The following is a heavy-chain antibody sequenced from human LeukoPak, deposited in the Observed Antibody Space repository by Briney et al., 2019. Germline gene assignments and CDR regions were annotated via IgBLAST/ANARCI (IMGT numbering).Heavy chain of an antibody. J-gene: IGHJ4*02. D-gene: IGHD1-26*01. CDR3: ARERYSGSSLSHYYFDY. CDR2: IYSGGST. CDR1: GFTFSSYG. V-gene: IGHV3-53*01. Sequence: GGSLRLSCAASGFTFSSYGMSWVRQAPGKGLEWVSVIYSGGSTYYADSVKGRFTISRDNSKNTLYLQMNSLRAEDTAVYYCARERYSGSSLSHYYFDYWGQGTLVTVSS.